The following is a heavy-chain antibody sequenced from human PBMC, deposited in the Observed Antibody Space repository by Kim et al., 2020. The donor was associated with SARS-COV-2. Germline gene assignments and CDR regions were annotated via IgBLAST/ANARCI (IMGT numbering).Heavy chain of an antibody. V-gene: IGHV3-30*04. CDR1: GFTFSSYA. D-gene: IGHD4-17*01. Sequence: GGSLRLSCAASGFTFSSYAMHWVRQAPGKGLEWVAVISYDGSNKYYADSVKGRFTISRDNSKNTLYLQMNSLRAEDTAVYYCARDRWVTTWVGADYWGQGTLVTVSS. J-gene: IGHJ4*02. CDR3: ARDRWVTTWVGADY. CDR2: ISYDGSNK.